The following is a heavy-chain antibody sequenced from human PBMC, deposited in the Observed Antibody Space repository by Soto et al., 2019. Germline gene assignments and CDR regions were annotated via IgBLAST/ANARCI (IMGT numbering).Heavy chain of an antibody. J-gene: IGHJ4*02. CDR1: GFTFSSYA. CDR3: AKPYYDFWSGYYPNDY. CDR2: ISGSGGST. Sequence: GGSLRLSCAASGFTFSSYAMSWVRQAPGKGLEWVSAISGSGGSTYYADSVKGRFTISRDNSKNTLYLQMNSLRAEDAAVYYCAKPYYDFWSGYYPNDYWGQGTLVTVSS. V-gene: IGHV3-23*01. D-gene: IGHD3-3*01.